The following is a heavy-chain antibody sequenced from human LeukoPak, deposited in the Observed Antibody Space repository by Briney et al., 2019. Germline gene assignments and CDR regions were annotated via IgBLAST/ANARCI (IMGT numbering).Heavy chain of an antibody. CDR2: ISGGGDST. CDR1: GFTFSSYA. CDR3: AKDLQVALFDY. Sequence: GRSLRLSCAASGFTFSSYAMSWVRQAPGKGLEWVSAISGGGDSTYYADSVKGRFTISRDNSKNTLYLQMNSLRAEDTAVYYCAKDLQVALFDYWGQGTLVTVSS. D-gene: IGHD5-12*01. V-gene: IGHV3-23*01. J-gene: IGHJ4*02.